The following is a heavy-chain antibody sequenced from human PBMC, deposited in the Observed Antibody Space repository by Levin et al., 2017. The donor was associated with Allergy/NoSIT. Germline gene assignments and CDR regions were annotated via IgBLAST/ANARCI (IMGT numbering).Heavy chain of an antibody. Sequence: GGSLRLSCAASGFHFISYPISWVRQAPGSRLEWVAAMSGSGGYINYTDSVKGRFTISRDDSKNTVLLHMNSLRAEDTAVYFCARRVGATYFDYWGQGTLVAVSS. CDR3: ARRVGATYFDY. J-gene: IGHJ4*02. V-gene: IGHV3-23*01. CDR1: GFHFISYP. D-gene: IGHD1-26*01. CDR2: MSGSGGYI.